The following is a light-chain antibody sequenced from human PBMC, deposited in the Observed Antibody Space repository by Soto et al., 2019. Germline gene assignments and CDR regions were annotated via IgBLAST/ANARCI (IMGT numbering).Light chain of an antibody. CDR1: SSDVGGYNY. J-gene: IGLJ3*02. CDR3: SSYASSNNFYFV. Sequence: QSARTQPPSASGSPGQSVTISCTGTSSDVGGYNYVSWYQQYPGRAPKLMIYEVTKRPSGVPDRFSGSKSGTTASLTVSGLQAEDEADYYCSSYASSNNFYFVFGGGTQRTFL. CDR2: EVT. V-gene: IGLV2-8*01.